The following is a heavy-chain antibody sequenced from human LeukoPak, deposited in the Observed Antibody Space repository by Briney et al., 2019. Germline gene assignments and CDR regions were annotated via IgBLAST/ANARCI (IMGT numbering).Heavy chain of an antibody. Sequence: SETLSLTCTVSGGSISSGGYYWGWIRQHPGTGLEWIGYIYYSGSTYYNPSLKSRVTISVDTSKNQFSLELSSVTAADTAVYYCVSGSSGWLYFQHWGQGTLVTVSS. CDR1: GGSISSGGYY. D-gene: IGHD6-19*01. CDR3: VSGSSGWLYFQH. J-gene: IGHJ1*01. V-gene: IGHV4-31*03. CDR2: IYYSGST.